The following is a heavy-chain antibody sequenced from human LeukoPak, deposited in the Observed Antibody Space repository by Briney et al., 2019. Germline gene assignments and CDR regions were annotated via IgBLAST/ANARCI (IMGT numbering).Heavy chain of an antibody. Sequence: GGALRLSFAASGFTFSSYSMNWVRPAPGEGLEWVSSISSSSSYIYYADSVKGRFTISRDNAKNSLYLQMNSLRAEDTAVYYCARLGDGGAWSDWGQGTLVTVSS. V-gene: IGHV3-21*01. CDR2: ISSSSSYI. D-gene: IGHD3-16*01. CDR3: ARLGDGGAWSD. CDR1: GFTFSSYS. J-gene: IGHJ4*02.